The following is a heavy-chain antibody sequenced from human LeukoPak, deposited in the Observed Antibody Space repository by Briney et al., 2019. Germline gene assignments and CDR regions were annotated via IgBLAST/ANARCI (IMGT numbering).Heavy chain of an antibody. J-gene: IGHJ4*02. CDR2: IIAILGTP. D-gene: IGHD5-18*01. CDR3: AGKDGYSQGGDY. CDR1: GGTFNNYA. Sequence: GASVKVSCKASGGTFNNYALNWVRQAPGQGLEWMGGIIAILGTPKYAQKFQGRLTITSAESTSATYMELSRLTSDDTAVYYCAGKDGYSQGGDYWGQGTLVTVSS. V-gene: IGHV1-69*13.